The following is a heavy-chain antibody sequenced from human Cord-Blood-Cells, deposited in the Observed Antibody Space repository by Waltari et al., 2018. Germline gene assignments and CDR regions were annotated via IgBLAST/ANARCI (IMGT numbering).Heavy chain of an antibody. D-gene: IGHD5-12*01. CDR1: GGTFSSYA. CDR2: IIPILGIA. V-gene: IGHV1-69*09. Sequence: QVQLVQSGAEVKKPGSSVKVSCKASGGTFSSYAISWVRQAPGQGLEWMGRIIPILGIANYAQKFQGRVTITADKSTSTAYMELSSLRSEDTAVYYCARDSPPGYSGYYFDYWGQGTLVTVSS. J-gene: IGHJ4*02. CDR3: ARDSPPGYSGYYFDY.